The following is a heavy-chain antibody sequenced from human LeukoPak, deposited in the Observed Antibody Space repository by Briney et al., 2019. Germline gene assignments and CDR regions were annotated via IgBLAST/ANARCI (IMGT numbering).Heavy chain of an antibody. J-gene: IGHJ4*02. CDR1: GFTFSNAW. CDR2: IKSKTDGGTT. CDR3: ATPPTVTRNY. V-gene: IGHV3-15*01. D-gene: IGHD4-17*01. Sequence: PGGSLRLSCAASGFTFSNAWMSWVRQAPGKGLEWVGRIKSKTDGGTTDYAAPVKGRFTVSRDDSKNTLSLQMNSLRAEDTAVYYCATPPTVTRNYWGQGTLVTVSS.